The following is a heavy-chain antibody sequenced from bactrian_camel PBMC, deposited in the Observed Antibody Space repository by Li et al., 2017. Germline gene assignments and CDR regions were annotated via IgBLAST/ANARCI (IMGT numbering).Heavy chain of an antibody. CDR2: ISWGVDTT. CDR3: AANSPGLFGY. V-gene: IGHV3S40*01. CDR1: GFTFSRYP. D-gene: IGHD2*01. J-gene: IGHJ6*01. Sequence: VQLVESGGGLVQPGGSLRLSCAASGFTFSRYPMSWVRQAPGKKREGIACISWGVDTTKYDDSVKGRSTIFRDNAKNTVYLQMNSLKLEDTAVYYCAANSPGLFGYWGRGTQVTVS.